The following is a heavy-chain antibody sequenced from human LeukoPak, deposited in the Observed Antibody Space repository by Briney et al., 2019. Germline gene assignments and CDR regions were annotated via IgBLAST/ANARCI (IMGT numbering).Heavy chain of an antibody. CDR2: INPNSGGT. V-gene: IGHV1-2*02. CDR3: AVLDVSRHNYYYMDV. CDR1: GYTFTGYY. D-gene: IGHD3-16*01. J-gene: IGHJ6*03. Sequence: ASAKVSCKASGYTFTGYYMHWVRQAPGQGLEWMGWINPNSGGTNYAQKFQGRVTMTRDTSISTAYMELSRLRSDDTAVYYCAVLDVSRHNYYYMDVWGKGTTVTVSS.